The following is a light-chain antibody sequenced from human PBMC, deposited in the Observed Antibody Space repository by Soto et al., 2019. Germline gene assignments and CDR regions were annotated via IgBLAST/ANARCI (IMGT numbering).Light chain of an antibody. V-gene: IGLV2-11*01. CDR3: CSYAGNYTLV. J-gene: IGLJ2*01. CDR2: DVN. Sequence: QSALTQPRSVSGSPGQSVTISCTGTSSDVGNYNYVSWYQQHPGKAPKLMIYDVNKRPSGVPDRFSGSKSGNTASLTISGLQAEDEADYSCCSYAGNYTLVFGGGTKLTVL. CDR1: SSDVGNYNY.